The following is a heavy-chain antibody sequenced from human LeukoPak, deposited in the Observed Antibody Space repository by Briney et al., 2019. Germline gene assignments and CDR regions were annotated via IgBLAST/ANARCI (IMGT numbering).Heavy chain of an antibody. J-gene: IGHJ6*03. Sequence: PSETLSLTCVLYGGSSTNYFWSWIRQPPGKGLEWIGEINRSASTNYNPSLKSRVTISIDTSKNQFSLKLSSVTAADTAVYYCARIVTAMVKRYMDVWGKGTTVTVSS. V-gene: IGHV4-34*01. CDR1: GGSSTNYF. CDR2: INRSAST. CDR3: ARIVTAMVKRYMDV. D-gene: IGHD5-18*01.